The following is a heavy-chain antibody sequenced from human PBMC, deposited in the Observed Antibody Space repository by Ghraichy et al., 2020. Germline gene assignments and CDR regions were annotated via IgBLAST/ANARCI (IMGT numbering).Heavy chain of an antibody. J-gene: IGHJ4*02. D-gene: IGHD6-13*01. CDR3: ARVGARAAAGVIDY. V-gene: IGHV4-39*01. CDR2: LYYGASS. Sequence: SETLSLTCTVSGGSIGSSGYYWGWIRQPPGKGLEWIGSLYYGASSYYNPSLKSRVTISMYTPNNQFSLKLSSVTAADTAIYYCARVGARAAAGVIDYWGQGALVRLL. CDR1: GGSIGSSGYY.